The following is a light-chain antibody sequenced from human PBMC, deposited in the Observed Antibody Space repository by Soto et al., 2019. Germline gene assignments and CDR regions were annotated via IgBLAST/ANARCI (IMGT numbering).Light chain of an antibody. CDR1: SSYLGSYNL. Sequence: QSALTQPASVSGSPGQSITISCTGTSSYLGSYNLASWYQQHPGKAPKLMIYEGSKRPSGVSNRFSGSKSGNTASLTISGLQAEDEADYYCCSYAGSSTFVFGTGTKVTVL. V-gene: IGLV2-23*01. CDR2: EGS. CDR3: CSYAGSSTFV. J-gene: IGLJ1*01.